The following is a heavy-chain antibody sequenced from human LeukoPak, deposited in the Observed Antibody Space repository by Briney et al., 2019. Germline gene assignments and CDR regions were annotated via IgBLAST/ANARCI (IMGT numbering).Heavy chain of an antibody. Sequence: PGGSLRLSCAASGFTFSSYSMTWVRQAPGKGLEWVSSISSSSSYIYYADSVKRRFTISRDNAKNSLYLQMNSLRAEDTAVYYCAREAACHFDYWGQGTLVTVSS. D-gene: IGHD6-13*01. J-gene: IGHJ4*02. CDR2: ISSSSSYI. V-gene: IGHV3-21*01. CDR1: GFTFSSYS. CDR3: AREAACHFDY.